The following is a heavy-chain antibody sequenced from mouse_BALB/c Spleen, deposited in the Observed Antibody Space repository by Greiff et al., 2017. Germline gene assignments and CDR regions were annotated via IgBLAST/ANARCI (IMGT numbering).Heavy chain of an antibody. CDR3: ARHGSSYWYFDV. Sequence: EVQLQQSGAELVRPGALVKLSCKASGFNIKDYYMHWVQQRPEQGLEWIGWIDPENGNTIYDPKFQGKASITADTSSNTAYLQLSSLTSEDTAVYYCARHGSSYWYFDVWGAGTTVTVSS. D-gene: IGHD1-1*01. CDR2: IDPENGNT. CDR1: GFNIKDYY. J-gene: IGHJ1*01. V-gene: IGHV14-1*02.